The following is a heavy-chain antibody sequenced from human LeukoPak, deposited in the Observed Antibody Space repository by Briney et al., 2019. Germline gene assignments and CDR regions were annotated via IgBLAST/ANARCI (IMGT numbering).Heavy chain of an antibody. D-gene: IGHD6-19*01. V-gene: IGHV3-21*01. CDR3: ARGSSSGWYYAFDI. CDR1: GFTFSSYS. Sequence: GGSLRLSCAASGFTFSSYSMNWIRQAPGKGLEWVSSISSSTSYIYYADSVKGRFTISRDNSKNTLYLQMNSLRAEDTAVYYCARGSSSGWYYAFDIWGQGTMVTVSS. J-gene: IGHJ3*02. CDR2: ISSSTSYI.